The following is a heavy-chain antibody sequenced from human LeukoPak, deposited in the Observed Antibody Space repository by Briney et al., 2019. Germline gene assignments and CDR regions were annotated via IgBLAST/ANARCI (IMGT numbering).Heavy chain of an antibody. Sequence: PGGSLRLSCAASGFTFSSYSMNWVRQAPAKGLEWVSSISSSSSYIYYADSVKGRFTISRVNAKNSLYPQMNSLRAEDTAVYYCARVTYYYDSSGYYYFDYWGQGTLVTVSS. CDR2: ISSSSSYI. CDR1: GFTFSSYS. V-gene: IGHV3-21*01. J-gene: IGHJ4*02. CDR3: ARVTYYYDSSGYYYFDY. D-gene: IGHD3-22*01.